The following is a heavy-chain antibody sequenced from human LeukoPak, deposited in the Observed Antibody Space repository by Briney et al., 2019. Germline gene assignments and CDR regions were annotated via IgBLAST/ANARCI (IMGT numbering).Heavy chain of an antibody. J-gene: IGHJ3*02. CDR2: IIPIFGTA. CDR3: ARERVRSWNDREAFDI. Sequence: ASVKVSCKASGGTFSSYAISWVRQAPGQGLEWVGGIIPIFGTANYAQKFQGRVTITADESTSTAYMELSSLRSEDTAVYDCARERVRSWNDREAFDIWGKGTMVTVSS. V-gene: IGHV1-69*13. CDR1: GGTFSSYA. D-gene: IGHD1-1*01.